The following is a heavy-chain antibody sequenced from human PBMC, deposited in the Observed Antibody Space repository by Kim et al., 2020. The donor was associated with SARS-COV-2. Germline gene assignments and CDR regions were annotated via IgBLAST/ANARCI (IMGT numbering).Heavy chain of an antibody. CDR2: ISRNSDYI. CDR1: EFTFSRYS. CDR3: ARDLSLGRPGGFDY. V-gene: IGHV3-21*01. Sequence: GGSLRLSCAASEFTFSRYSMNWVRQAPGKGLEWVSTISRNSDYIYYAESVEGRFTISRDNAKNSVYLQMNSLRVDDTATYYCARDLSLGRPGGFDYWGQG. J-gene: IGHJ4*02. D-gene: IGHD3-10*01.